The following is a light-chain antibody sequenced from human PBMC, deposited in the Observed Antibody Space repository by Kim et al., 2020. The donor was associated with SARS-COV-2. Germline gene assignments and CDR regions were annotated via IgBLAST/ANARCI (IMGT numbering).Light chain of an antibody. CDR2: GDT. CDR3: QSYDRSLSGFWV. CDR1: TSNIVSYD. V-gene: IGLV1-40*01. Sequence: QSVLTQPPSVSGAPGQRVTISCTGSTSNIVSYDVNWYQQLPGTAPRLLIYGDTNRPSGVPDRFSGSKSGTSASLAITGLQAEDEADYYCQSYDRSLSGFWVFGGGTQLTVL. J-gene: IGLJ3*02.